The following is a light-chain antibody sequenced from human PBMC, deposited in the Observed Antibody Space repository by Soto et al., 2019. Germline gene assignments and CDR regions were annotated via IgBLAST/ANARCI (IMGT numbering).Light chain of an antibody. CDR3: QQRGNWPWLT. CDR1: RSVNNY. J-gene: IGKJ4*01. V-gene: IGKV3-11*01. CDR2: DAS. Sequence: EIVLRQSPGTLSLSPGARATLSCRASRSVNNYLAWYQQRPGQAPRLLIYDASNRATGIPARFSGSGSGTAFTLTISSLEPEDSAVYCCQQRGNWPWLTVGGGTRVEIK.